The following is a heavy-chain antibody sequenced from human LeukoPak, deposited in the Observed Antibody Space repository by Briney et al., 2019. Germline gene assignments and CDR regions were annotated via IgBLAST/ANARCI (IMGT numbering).Heavy chain of an antibody. J-gene: IGHJ1*01. Sequence: GASVKVSCKASGYTFTSYDINWVRQATGQGLEWMGWINPNSGGTNYAQKFQGRVTMTRDTSISTAYMELSRLRSDDTAVYYCARVGGAAAVITFQHWGQGTLVTVSS. CDR1: GYTFTSYD. CDR2: INPNSGGT. D-gene: IGHD6-13*01. V-gene: IGHV1-2*02. CDR3: ARVGGAAAVITFQH.